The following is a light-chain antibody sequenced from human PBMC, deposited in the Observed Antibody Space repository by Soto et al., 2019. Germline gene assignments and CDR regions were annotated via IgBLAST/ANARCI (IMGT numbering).Light chain of an antibody. CDR3: SSYTSSTTHNSV. CDR2: EVS. CDR1: SSDVGGYKY. J-gene: IGLJ1*01. Sequence: QSALTQPASVSGSPGQSITISCTGTSSDVGGYKYVSWYQQHPGKAPKLMIYEVSNRPSGVSNRFSGSKSGNTASLTISGLQAEDEADYYCSSYTSSTTHNSVFGTGTKLTVL. V-gene: IGLV2-14*01.